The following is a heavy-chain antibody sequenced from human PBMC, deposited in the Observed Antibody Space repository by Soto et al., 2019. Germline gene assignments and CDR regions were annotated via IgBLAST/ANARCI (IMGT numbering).Heavy chain of an antibody. CDR3: AKDEAIAAAGTGVFDP. Sequence: GVSLRLSCAASGFTFSSYAMSWVRQAPGKGLEWVSAISGSGGSTYYADSVKGRFTISRDNSKNTLYLQMNSLRAEDTAVYYCAKDEAIAAAGTGVFDPWGQGTLVTVSS. V-gene: IGHV3-23*01. CDR1: GFTFSSYA. J-gene: IGHJ5*02. CDR2: ISGSGGST. D-gene: IGHD6-13*01.